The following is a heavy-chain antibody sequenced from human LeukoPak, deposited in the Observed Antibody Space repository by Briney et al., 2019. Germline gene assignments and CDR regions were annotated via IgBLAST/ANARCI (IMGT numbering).Heavy chain of an antibody. CDR2: IRDSGTT. CDR1: GGSISSNC. Sequence: PSETLSLTCTVSGGSISSNCWSWNRQPPGKGLEWIGYIRDSGTTKYNPSVKSRVTISVDTSKNQFSLKLSSVTAVDTAVYYCARGGYYGLFWGQGTMVTVSS. D-gene: IGHD3-16*01. J-gene: IGHJ3*01. CDR3: ARGGYYGLF. V-gene: IGHV4-59*01.